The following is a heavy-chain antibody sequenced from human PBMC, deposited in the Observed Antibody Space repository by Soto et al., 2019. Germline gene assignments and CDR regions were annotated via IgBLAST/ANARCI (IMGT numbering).Heavy chain of an antibody. CDR3: ARELGAIFDVDC. J-gene: IGHJ4*02. D-gene: IGHD3-9*01. CDR1: GFTFSNYA. Sequence: QVQLVESGGGVVQPGTSLRLSCAASGFTFSNYAMHWVRQAPGKGLEWVSVISDDERQKYYADSMKGRFTISRDNSKNVLYLQMNSLRAEDTALYYCARELGAIFDVDCWGQGTLVNVSS. CDR2: ISDDERQK. V-gene: IGHV3-30*04.